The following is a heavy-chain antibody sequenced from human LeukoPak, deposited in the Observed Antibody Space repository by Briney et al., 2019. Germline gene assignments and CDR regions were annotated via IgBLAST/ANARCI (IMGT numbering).Heavy chain of an antibody. CDR3: ATQGEHSYDSNRSGYFQH. J-gene: IGHJ1*01. D-gene: IGHD3-22*01. V-gene: IGHV3-21*01. CDR2: ISSSSSFI. CDR1: GFTFSSYA. Sequence: GGSLRLSCAASGFTFSSYAMSWVRQAPGKGLEWVSPISSSSSFIYYADSVKGRFTISRDNAKNSLYLQMNSLRAEDTAVYYCATQGEHSYDSNRSGYFQHWGQGTLVTVSS.